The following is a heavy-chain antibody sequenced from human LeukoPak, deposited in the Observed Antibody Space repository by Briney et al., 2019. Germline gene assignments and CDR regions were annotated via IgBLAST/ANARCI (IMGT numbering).Heavy chain of an antibody. V-gene: IGHV3-7*03. J-gene: IGHJ4*02. CDR1: GLTFSSYW. CDR3: ARAPLGGAIFDY. CDR2: IKQDGSEK. Sequence: QSGGSLRLSCAASGLTFSSYWMSWVRQAPGKGLEWVANIKQDGSEKYYVDSVKGRFTISRDNAKNPLYLQMNSLRAEDTAVYYCARAPLGGAIFDYWGQGTLVTVSS. D-gene: IGHD3-10*01.